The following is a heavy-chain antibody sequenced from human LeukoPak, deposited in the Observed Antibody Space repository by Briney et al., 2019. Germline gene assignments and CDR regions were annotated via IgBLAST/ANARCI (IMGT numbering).Heavy chain of an antibody. CDR3: ARHNVTGIAASGRVADV. CDR2: IIGGSGYI. CDR1: GFTFSVYT. J-gene: IGHJ6*04. Sequence: GEYLRLSCAASGFTFSVYTMNWVRQAQGQGLEWVSSIIGGSGYIYYADSVKDRFTTSRDNAKNSLYLQIHSLRAEDTAVYYCARHNVTGIAASGRVADVWAKGTTDTVST. D-gene: IGHD6-13*01. V-gene: IGHV3-21*01.